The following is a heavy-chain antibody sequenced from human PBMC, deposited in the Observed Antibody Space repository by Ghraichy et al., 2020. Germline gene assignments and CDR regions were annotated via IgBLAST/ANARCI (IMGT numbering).Heavy chain of an antibody. CDR3: ARAGDYDFWSGLSDYYYGMDV. D-gene: IGHD3-3*01. CDR1: GGSISSYY. CDR2: IYYSGST. V-gene: IGHV4-59*01. J-gene: IGHJ6*02. Sequence: SQTLSLTCTVSGGSISSYYWSWIRQPPGKGLEWIGYIYYSGSTNYNPSLKSRVTISVDTSKNQFSLKLSSVTAADTAVYYCARAGDYDFWSGLSDYYYGMDVWGQGTTVTVSS.